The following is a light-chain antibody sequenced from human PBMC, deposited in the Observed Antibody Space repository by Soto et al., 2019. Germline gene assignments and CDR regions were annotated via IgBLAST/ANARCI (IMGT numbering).Light chain of an antibody. CDR3: QQYNNWPLT. CDR2: GAS. V-gene: IGKV3-15*01. CDR1: QSVSSN. Sequence: ERVMTQSPATLSVSPGERVTLSCRASQSVSSNLAWYQQKPGQAPRHLIYGASTRATGIQARFSGSGSGTEFTITISSLQSEDCEVYYCQQYNNWPLTFGGGTKVEIK. J-gene: IGKJ4*01.